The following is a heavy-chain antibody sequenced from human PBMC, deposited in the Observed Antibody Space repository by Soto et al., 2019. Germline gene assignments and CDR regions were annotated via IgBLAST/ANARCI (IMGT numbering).Heavy chain of an antibody. D-gene: IGHD3-10*01. CDR3: LKDAPNGSIDD. Sequence: VQVVASGGGLVQPGRSLRLSCAVSGFRFEQYVMHWVRQGPGKGLECVSTVSPTGDTVAYAASVEGRFTVSRDNAKNSVYLQMNSLNGDDTAFYYCLKDAPNGSIDDWGQGTLVTVSS. CDR2: VSPTGDTV. CDR1: GFRFEQYV. J-gene: IGHJ4*02. V-gene: IGHV3-9*01.